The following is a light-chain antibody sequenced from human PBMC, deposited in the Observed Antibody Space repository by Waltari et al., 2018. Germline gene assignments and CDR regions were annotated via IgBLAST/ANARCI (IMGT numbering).Light chain of an antibody. Sequence: QSPISLSASVGDRVTITCRTNQSISNYLNWYQQKRGSSPKLLIYGASTLQGGVPSRFTGSGSGKDFTLTISSLQTEDFATYFCQQSYSNMYTFGQGTK. CDR3: QQSYSNMYT. J-gene: IGKJ2*01. V-gene: IGKV1-39*01. CDR2: GAS. CDR1: QSISNY.